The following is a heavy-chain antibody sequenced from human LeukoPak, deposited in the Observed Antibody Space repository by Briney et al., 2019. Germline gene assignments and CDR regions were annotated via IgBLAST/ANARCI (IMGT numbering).Heavy chain of an antibody. CDR3: ASGRDHDFWSGYYPRDAFDV. V-gene: IGHV5-51*01. CDR2: FYPGDSDP. Sequence: GESLKISCKGSGYNYFSYWIGWVRQMPGKGLEWMGVFYPGDSDPRYSPSFEGQITISADKSISTAYLQRSSLKASDTAMYYCASGRDHDFWSGYYPRDAFDVWGQGTMVTVSS. D-gene: IGHD3-3*01. CDR1: GYNYFSYW. J-gene: IGHJ3*01.